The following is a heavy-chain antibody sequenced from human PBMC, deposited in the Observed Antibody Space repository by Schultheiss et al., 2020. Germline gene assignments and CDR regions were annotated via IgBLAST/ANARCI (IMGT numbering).Heavy chain of an antibody. V-gene: IGHV4-61*02. CDR3: ARWTIAFDI. D-gene: IGHD3-3*01. Sequence: SETLSLTCTVSGGSISSGSYYWSWIRQPAGKGLEWIGRIYTSGSTNYNPSLKSRVTISVDKSKNQFSLKLSSVTAADTAVYYCARWTIAFDIWGQGTMVTVSS. CDR1: GGSISSGSYY. CDR2: IYTSGST. J-gene: IGHJ3*02.